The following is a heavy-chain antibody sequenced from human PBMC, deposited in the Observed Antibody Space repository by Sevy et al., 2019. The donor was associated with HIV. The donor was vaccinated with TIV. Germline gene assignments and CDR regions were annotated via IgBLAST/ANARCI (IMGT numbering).Heavy chain of an antibody. Sequence: GGSLRLSCAASGFTVSSNYMSWVRQAPGKGLEWVSVIYSGGSTYYADSVKGRVTISIDNSKNTLYLQMNSLRAEDTAVYYCASERAGSLYYGLDVWGQGTTVTVSS. CDR2: IYSGGST. D-gene: IGHD6-25*01. CDR1: GFTVSSNY. V-gene: IGHV3-53*01. CDR3: ASERAGSLYYGLDV. J-gene: IGHJ6*02.